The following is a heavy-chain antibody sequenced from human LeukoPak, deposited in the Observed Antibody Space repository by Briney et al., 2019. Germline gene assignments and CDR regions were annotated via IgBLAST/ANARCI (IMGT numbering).Heavy chain of an antibody. D-gene: IGHD5-12*01. CDR1: GFSVINNF. Sequence: PGGSLRLSCAASGFSVINNFMSLVRQAPGKGLEWVSVTYSNGYTYYADSVKGRFTVSRDGSKNTLYLQMDSLRAEDTAVYYCAQALSSSGYGPLGLYWGQGTQVTVSS. CDR2: TYSNGYT. CDR3: AQALSSSGYGPLGLY. V-gene: IGHV3-53*01. J-gene: IGHJ4*02.